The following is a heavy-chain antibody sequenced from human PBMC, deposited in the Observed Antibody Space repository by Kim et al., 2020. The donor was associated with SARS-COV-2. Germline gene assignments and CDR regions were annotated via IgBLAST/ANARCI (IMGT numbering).Heavy chain of an antibody. CDR2: INPNSGGT. V-gene: IGHV1-2*04. CDR1: GYTFTGYY. D-gene: IGHD3-22*01. CDR3: ARGSYYYDSSGYFHYYYYYGMDV. Sequence: ASVKVSCKASGYTFTGYYMHWVRQAPGQGLEWMGWINPNSGGTNYAQKFQGWVTMTRDTSISTAYMELSRLRSDDTAVYYCARGSYYYDSSGYFHYYYYYGMDVWGQGTTVTVSS. J-gene: IGHJ6*02.